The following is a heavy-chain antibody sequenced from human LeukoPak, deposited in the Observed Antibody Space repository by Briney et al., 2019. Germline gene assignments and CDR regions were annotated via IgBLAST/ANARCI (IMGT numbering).Heavy chain of an antibody. CDR1: DDSITIYY. J-gene: IGHJ4*02. Sequence: PSETLSLTCGVSDDSITIYYWTRIRQPPGKGLEWIGRIYTSGSTNYNPSLKSRVTMSVDTSKNQFSLKLSSVTAADTAVYYCARDTTWGYSGLPIWGQGTLVTVSS. D-gene: IGHD5-12*01. V-gene: IGHV4-4*07. CDR3: ARDTTWGYSGLPI. CDR2: IYTSGST.